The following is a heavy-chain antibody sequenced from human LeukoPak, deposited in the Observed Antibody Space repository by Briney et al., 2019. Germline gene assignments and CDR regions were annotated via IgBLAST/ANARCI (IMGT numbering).Heavy chain of an antibody. V-gene: IGHV3-7*01. D-gene: IGHD3-10*01. CDR3: ASEGVGSDY. J-gene: IGHJ4*02. CDR2: IKQDGSEK. CDR1: GFTFSSYS. Sequence: PGGSLRLSCAASGFTFSSYSMSWVRQAPGKGLEWVANIKQDGSEKYYVDSVKGRFTISRDNAKNSLYLQMNSLRAEDTAVYYCASEGVGSDYWGQGTLVTVSS.